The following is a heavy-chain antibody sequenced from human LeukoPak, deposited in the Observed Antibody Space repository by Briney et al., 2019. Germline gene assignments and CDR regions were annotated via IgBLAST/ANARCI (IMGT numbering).Heavy chain of an antibody. CDR3: ARVQLRFLEWLPSGGFDP. CDR1: GYTFTSYG. V-gene: IGHV1-18*01. CDR2: ISAYNGNT. Sequence: AASVKVSCKASGYTFTSYGISWVRQAPGQGLEWMGWISAYNGNTNYAQKRQGRVTMTTDTSTSTAYMELRSLRSDDTAVYYCARVQLRFLEWLPSGGFDPWGQGTLVTVSS. J-gene: IGHJ5*02. D-gene: IGHD3-3*01.